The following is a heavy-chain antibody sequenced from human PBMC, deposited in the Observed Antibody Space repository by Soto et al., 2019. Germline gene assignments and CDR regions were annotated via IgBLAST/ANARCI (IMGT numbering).Heavy chain of an antibody. D-gene: IGHD6-19*01. V-gene: IGHV1-18*01. Sequence: ASVPGACKASGYTFTSDGISWVRQAPGQGLEWMGWINPNSGGTNYAQKLQGRVTMTTDTSTSTAYMELRSLRSDDTAVYYCARGTYSSGWYLGYWGQGTLVTVSS. CDR3: ARGTYSSGWYLGY. J-gene: IGHJ4*02. CDR1: GYTFTSDG. CDR2: INPNSGGT.